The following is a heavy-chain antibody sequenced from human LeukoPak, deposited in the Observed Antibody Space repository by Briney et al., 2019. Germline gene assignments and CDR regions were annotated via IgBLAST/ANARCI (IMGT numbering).Heavy chain of an antibody. J-gene: IGHJ4*02. CDR2: ISLSGYT. V-gene: IGHV4-4*02. D-gene: IGHD3-22*01. CDR1: GGSITTTNY. CDR3: ARRTSGFPFDY. Sequence: PSGTLSLTCGVSGGSITTTNYWSWVRQSPGRGLEWIGEISLSGYTGFNPSLRGRVTISVDTSKNHFSLQLSSVTAADTAVYYCARRTSGFPFDYWGLGTLVTVSS.